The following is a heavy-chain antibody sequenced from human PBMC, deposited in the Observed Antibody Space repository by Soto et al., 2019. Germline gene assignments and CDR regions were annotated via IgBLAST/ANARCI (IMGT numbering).Heavy chain of an antibody. Sequence: QVQLVESGGGVVQPGRSLRLSCAASGFTFSNYAMHWVRQAPGKGLEWVAVISYDGSNNYYADSVKGRFTISRDNSKNTLYLQMNRLRAEDTAVYYCARDGGASYYNRNCFDSWGQGTLVTVSS. CDR1: GFTFSNYA. CDR2: ISYDGSNN. J-gene: IGHJ5*01. V-gene: IGHV3-30-3*01. CDR3: ARDGGASYYNRNCFDS. D-gene: IGHD3-10*01.